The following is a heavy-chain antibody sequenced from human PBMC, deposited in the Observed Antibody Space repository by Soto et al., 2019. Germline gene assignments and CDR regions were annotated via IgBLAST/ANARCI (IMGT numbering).Heavy chain of an antibody. CDR1: GGSISSSSYY. CDR2: IYYSGST. J-gene: IGHJ4*02. CDR3: ARRLGGKGDGSNFDY. D-gene: IGHD3-10*01. V-gene: IGHV4-39*01. Sequence: QLQLQESGPGLVKPSETLSLTCTVSGGSISSSSYYWGWIRQPPGKGLEWIGSIYYSGSTYYNPSLKRRVTISVDTSKNPVSLKLSSVTAADTAVYYCARRLGGKGDGSNFDYWGQGTLVTVSS.